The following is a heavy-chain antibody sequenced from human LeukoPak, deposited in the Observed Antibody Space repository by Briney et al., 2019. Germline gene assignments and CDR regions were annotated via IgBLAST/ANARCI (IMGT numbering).Heavy chain of an antibody. CDR2: IYYSGST. J-gene: IGHJ6*03. V-gene: IGHV4-39*01. CDR3: ASANYPPYYYYYMDV. D-gene: IGHD4/OR15-4a*01. Sequence: MSSETLSLTCTVSGGSISSSSYYWGWIRQPPGKGLEWIGSIYYSGSTYYNPSLKSRVTISVDTSKNQFSLKLSSVTAADTAVYYCASANYPPYYYYYMDVWGKGTTVTVSS. CDR1: GGSISSSSYY.